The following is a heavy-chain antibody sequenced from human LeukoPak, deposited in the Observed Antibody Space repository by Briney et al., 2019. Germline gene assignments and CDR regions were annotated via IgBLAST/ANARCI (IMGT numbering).Heavy chain of an antibody. CDR2: IYYSGST. D-gene: IGHD3-9*01. CDR3: ASSYYDVLTGSTLEMDV. CDR1: GGSIRSYY. V-gene: IGHV4-59*01. Sequence: SETLSLTCTVSGGSIRSYYWSWIRQPPGKGLEWIGHIYYSGSTNYSPSLKSRVTMSVDTSKNQFPLKLSSVTAADTAVYYCASSYYDVLTGSTLEMDVWGKGTTVTVSS. J-gene: IGHJ6*04.